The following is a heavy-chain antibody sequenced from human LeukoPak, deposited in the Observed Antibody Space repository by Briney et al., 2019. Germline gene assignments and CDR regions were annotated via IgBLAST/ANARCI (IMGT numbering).Heavy chain of an antibody. CDR1: GFAFNSYE. CDR2: ISSSGSIR. CDR3: ARARYTSGWETLDY. D-gene: IGHD6-19*01. Sequence: GGSLRLSCIASGFAFNSYEMNWVGQAPGKGLEWVSYISSSGSIRHYADSVKGRFTISRDNAKNSLYLQMNSLRAEDTAVYYCARARYTSGWETLDYWGQGTLVTVSS. V-gene: IGHV3-48*03. J-gene: IGHJ4*02.